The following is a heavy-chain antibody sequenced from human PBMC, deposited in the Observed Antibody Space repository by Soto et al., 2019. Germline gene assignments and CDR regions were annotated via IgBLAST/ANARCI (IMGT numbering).Heavy chain of an antibody. V-gene: IGHV4-39*01. Sequence: SETLSLTCSGSGDSITTDGYYWFWIRQPSRKRLQWIVNVYSTGSTFSHPALTSRVFISVDTSKNKFSLRLTSVTAADTAVYYCARSHYTYGLLIDYWGPGIMVTVS. D-gene: IGHD2-8*01. J-gene: IGHJ4*02. CDR3: ARSHYTYGLLIDY. CDR2: VYSTGST. CDR1: GDSITTDGYY.